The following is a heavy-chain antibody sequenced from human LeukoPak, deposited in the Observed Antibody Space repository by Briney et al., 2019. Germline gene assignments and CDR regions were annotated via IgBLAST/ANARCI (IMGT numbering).Heavy chain of an antibody. J-gene: IGHJ6*02. CDR3: VNYGMDV. V-gene: IGHV3-64*01. CDR2: ISSDGGST. CDR1: GLTFSMYA. Sequence: GGSLRLSCAASGLTFSMYAMHWVRQAPGKGLEYVSAISSDGGSTYYANSVKGRFTISRDNSKNTLYLQMGSLRAEDMAVYYCVNYGMDVWGQGNTVTVSS.